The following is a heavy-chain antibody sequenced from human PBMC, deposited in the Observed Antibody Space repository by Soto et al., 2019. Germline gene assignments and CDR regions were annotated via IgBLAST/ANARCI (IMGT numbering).Heavy chain of an antibody. J-gene: IGHJ4*02. CDR3: ARREGRTFEY. Sequence: ASVKVSCKASGYTLTSNAIHWERQAPGQRLEWMGWIHCGNGNTKYSQKFQGRVTITKDTSASTAYIELSSLRSEDTAVYYCARREGRTFEYWGQGALVTVSS. CDR2: IHCGNGNT. V-gene: IGHV1-3*01. CDR1: GYTLTSNA.